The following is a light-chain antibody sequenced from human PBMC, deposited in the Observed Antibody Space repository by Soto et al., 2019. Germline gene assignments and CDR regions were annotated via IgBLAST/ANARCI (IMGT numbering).Light chain of an antibody. CDR2: SNN. J-gene: IGLJ1*01. V-gene: IGLV1-44*01. Sequence: QSVLTQPPSASGTPGQRVTISCSGSTSNIGTNTVNWYQQLPGTAPALLIYSNNRRPSGVPDRFSGSKSGTSDSLAISGLQSEDEADYYCAAWDDSLNGFYVFGTGTKLTVL. CDR3: AAWDDSLNGFYV. CDR1: TSNIGTNT.